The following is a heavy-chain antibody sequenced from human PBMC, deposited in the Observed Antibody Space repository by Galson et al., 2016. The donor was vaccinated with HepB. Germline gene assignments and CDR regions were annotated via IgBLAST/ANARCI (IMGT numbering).Heavy chain of an antibody. J-gene: IGHJ3*02. CDR2: IKSKNDGGTT. CDR3: TTHKHDFWGGKEAVDI. V-gene: IGHV3-15*01. CDR1: GFTFSNAW. Sequence: SLRLSCAASGFTFSNAWMTWVRQAPGKGLEWVGRIKSKNDGGTTDYPAPVSGRFTISRDDSKNTLYLQMNSLKTEDTAVYYCTTHKHDFWGGKEAVDIWGQGAMVTVSS. D-gene: IGHD3-3*01.